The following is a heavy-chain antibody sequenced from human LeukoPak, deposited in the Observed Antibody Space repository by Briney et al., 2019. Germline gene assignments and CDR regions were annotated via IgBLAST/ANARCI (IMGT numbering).Heavy chain of an antibody. CDR1: GYSFTSYW. CDR3: ARLCQVTNRNNRDIVVVPAARVHFGFDP. J-gene: IGHJ5*02. CDR2: IYPGDSDT. Sequence: GESLKISCKGSGYSFTSYWISWVRQMPGKGLEWMGIIYPGDSDTRYSLSFQGQVTISAAKSISTAYLQWSSLKASNTAMYYCARLCQVTNRNNRDIVVVPAARVHFGFDPWGQGTLVTVSS. D-gene: IGHD2-2*01. V-gene: IGHV5-51*01.